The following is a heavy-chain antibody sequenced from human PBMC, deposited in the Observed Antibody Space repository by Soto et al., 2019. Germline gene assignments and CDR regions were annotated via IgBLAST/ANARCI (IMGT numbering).Heavy chain of an antibody. CDR2: IKQDGSEK. CDR1: GFTFSSYW. V-gene: IGHV3-7*01. D-gene: IGHD3-22*01. CDR3: ARELGYDSSGINWFDP. Sequence: EVQLVESGGGLVQPGGSLRLSCAASGFTFSSYWMSWVRQAPGKGLEWVANIKQDGSEKYYVDSVKGRFTISRDNAKNSLYLQMNSLRAEDTAVYYCARELGYDSSGINWFDPWGQGTLVTVSS. J-gene: IGHJ5*02.